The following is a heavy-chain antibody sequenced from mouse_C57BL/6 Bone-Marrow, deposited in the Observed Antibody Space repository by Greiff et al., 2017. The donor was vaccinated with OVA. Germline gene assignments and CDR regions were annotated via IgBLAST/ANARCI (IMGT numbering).Heavy chain of an antibody. CDR3: ARYGKKYYFDY. CDR1: GYTFTSYW. CDR2: IDPNSGGT. D-gene: IGHD1-1*01. Sequence: QVQLKQPGAELVKPGASVKLSCKASGYTFTSYWMHWVKQRPGRGLEWIGRIDPNSGGTKYNEKFKSKATLTVDKPSSTAYMQLSSLTSEDSAVYYCARYGKKYYFDYWGQGTTLTVSS. J-gene: IGHJ2*01. V-gene: IGHV1-72*01.